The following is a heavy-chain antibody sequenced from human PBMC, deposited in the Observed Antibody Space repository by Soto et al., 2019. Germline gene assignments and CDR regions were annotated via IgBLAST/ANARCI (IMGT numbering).Heavy chain of an antibody. J-gene: IGHJ4*02. D-gene: IGHD3-16*02. CDR3: TRHLSDY. CDR2: IRSKANSYAT. CDR1: GFTFSASA. Sequence: EVQVVESGGGLVQPGGSLKLSCAASGFTFSASAMHWVRQASGKGLEWVGRIRSKANSYATAYAASVKGRFTISRDDSKSTAYLHMNSLKTEDTDVYYCTRHLSDYWGQGTLVTVSS. V-gene: IGHV3-73*01.